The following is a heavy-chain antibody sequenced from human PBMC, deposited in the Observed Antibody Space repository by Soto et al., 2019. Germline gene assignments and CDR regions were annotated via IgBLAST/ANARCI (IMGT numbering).Heavy chain of an antibody. CDR3: ARAAYRGSYYYYGMDV. D-gene: IGHD1-26*01. V-gene: IGHV4-59*12. J-gene: IGHJ6*02. CDR1: GGSTSSYY. Sequence: SETLSLTCTVSGGSTSSYYWSWIRQPPGKGLEWIGYIYYSGSTNYNPSLKSRVTISVDTSKNQFSLKLSSVTAADTAVYYCARAAYRGSYYYYGMDVWGQGTTVTVSS. CDR2: IYYSGST.